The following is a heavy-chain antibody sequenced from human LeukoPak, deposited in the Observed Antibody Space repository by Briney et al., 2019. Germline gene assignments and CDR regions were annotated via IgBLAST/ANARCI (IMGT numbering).Heavy chain of an antibody. J-gene: IGHJ4*02. CDR1: GYTFTSYD. Sequence: ASVKVSCKASGYTFTSYDINWVRQATGQELEWMGWMNPNSGNTGYAQKFQGRVTMTRNTSISTAYMELSSLRSEDTAVYYCARGRGGPKEVVVAAIDYWGQGTLVTVSS. CDR2: MNPNSGNT. CDR3: ARGRGGPKEVVVAAIDY. D-gene: IGHD2-15*01. V-gene: IGHV1-8*01.